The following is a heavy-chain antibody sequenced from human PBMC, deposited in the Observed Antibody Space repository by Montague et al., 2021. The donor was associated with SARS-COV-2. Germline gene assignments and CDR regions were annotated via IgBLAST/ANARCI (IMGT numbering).Heavy chain of an antibody. CDR3: ARGARQGYGFRLGSFDY. CDR1: GGSISSYY. J-gene: IGHJ4*02. Sequence: SETLSLTCTVSGGSISSYYWSWIRQPPGKGMEWIGNIYYSGSTNYNHSLKSRVTISVATSKNKFSLKLSSVTAADTAVYYCARGARQGYGFRLGSFDYWGQGTLVTVSS. CDR2: IYYSGST. V-gene: IGHV4-59*12. D-gene: IGHD3-10*01.